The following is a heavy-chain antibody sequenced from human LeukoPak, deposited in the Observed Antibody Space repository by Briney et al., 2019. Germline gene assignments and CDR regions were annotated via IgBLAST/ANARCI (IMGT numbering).Heavy chain of an antibody. J-gene: IGHJ5*02. V-gene: IGHV4-34*01. Sequence: SETLSLTCAVYGGSFSGYYWSWIRQPPGKGLEWIGEISHSGSTNYNPALKSRVTISVDTSKNPFSLTLSSVTAADTAVYYCARGGRIAVAGTNNWFDPWGQGTLVTVSS. D-gene: IGHD6-19*01. CDR1: GGSFSGYY. CDR2: ISHSGST. CDR3: ARGGRIAVAGTNNWFDP.